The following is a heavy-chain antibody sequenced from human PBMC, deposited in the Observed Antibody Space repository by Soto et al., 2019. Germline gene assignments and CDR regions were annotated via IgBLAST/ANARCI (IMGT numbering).Heavy chain of an antibody. J-gene: IGHJ4*02. CDR1: GGTFSSYA. D-gene: IGHD6-19*01. CDR2: IIPIFGTA. CDR3: ARSRYTSGWWTPPFDY. V-gene: IGHV1-69*13. Sequence: GASVKVSCKASGGTFSSYAISWVRQAPGQGLEWMGGIIPIFGTANYAQKFQGRVTITADESTSTAYMELSSLRSADTAVYYCARSRYTSGWWTPPFDYWGQGTLVTVSS.